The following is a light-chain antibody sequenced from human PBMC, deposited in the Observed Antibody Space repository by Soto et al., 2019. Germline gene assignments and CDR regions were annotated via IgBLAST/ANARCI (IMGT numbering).Light chain of an antibody. CDR2: DVS. V-gene: IGLV2-11*01. CDR1: SSDVGGYNY. CDR3: CSYAGSYTFYV. J-gene: IGLJ1*01. Sequence: QSALTQPRSVSGSPGQSVTISCTGTSSDVGGYNYVSWYQQHPGKAPKLMIYDVSKRPSGVPDRFSGSKSGNTASLTISGLQAEDEADYYCCSYAGSYTFYVFGTGTKVTVX.